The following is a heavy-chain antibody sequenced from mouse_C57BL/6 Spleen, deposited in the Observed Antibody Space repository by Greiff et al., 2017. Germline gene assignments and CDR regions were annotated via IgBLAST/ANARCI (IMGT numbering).Heavy chain of an antibody. Sequence: VQLQQPGTELVKPGASVKLSCKASGYTFTSYWMHWVKQRPGQGLEWIGNINPSNGGTNYNEKFKSKATLTVDKSSSTAYMQLSSLTSEDSAVYYCARSRITTVVENYYAMDYWGQGTSVTVSS. J-gene: IGHJ4*01. V-gene: IGHV1-53*01. CDR3: ARSRITTVVENYYAMDY. CDR1: GYTFTSYW. CDR2: INPSNGGT. D-gene: IGHD1-1*01.